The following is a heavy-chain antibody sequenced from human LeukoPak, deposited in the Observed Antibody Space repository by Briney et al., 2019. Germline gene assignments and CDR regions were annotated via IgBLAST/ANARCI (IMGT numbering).Heavy chain of an antibody. CDR1: GFTVSTSY. CDR2: IYSGGTT. J-gene: IGHJ4*02. V-gene: IGHV3-66*01. D-gene: IGHD2-15*01. Sequence: LPGGSLRLSCAVSGFTVSTSYMSWVRQAPGKGLEWVSVIYSGGTTYYADSVKGRFTISRDTSKNTIYLQMNSLRAEDTAVYYCAIEGGGTWGVSFSYWGQGTLVTVSS. CDR3: AIEGGGTWGVSFSY.